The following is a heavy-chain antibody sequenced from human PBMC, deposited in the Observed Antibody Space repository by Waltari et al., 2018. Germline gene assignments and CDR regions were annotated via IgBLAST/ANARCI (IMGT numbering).Heavy chain of an antibody. V-gene: IGHV3-72*01. CDR1: GFPFSDHY. CDR2: IKRRVDSYAT. Sequence: EAQLVESGGGLTQPGESLRLSCAASGFPFSDHYMDWARQAPGKGLEWIVRIKRRVDSYATQYAASVKGRFIISRDDSTDSLYLQMNSLKTEDTAVYYCAQLGTGHWGQGTLVTVSS. J-gene: IGHJ1*01. CDR3: AQLGTGH. D-gene: IGHD1-1*01.